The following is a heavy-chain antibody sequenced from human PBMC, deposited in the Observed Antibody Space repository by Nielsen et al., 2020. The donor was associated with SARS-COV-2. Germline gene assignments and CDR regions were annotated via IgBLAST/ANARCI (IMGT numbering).Heavy chain of an antibody. CDR2: IKQDGSEK. Sequence: GESLKISCAASGFTFSSYWMNWVRQAPGKGLEWVANIKQDGSEKYYGDSVKGRFTISRDNAKNSLYLQMNSLRAEDTAVYYCVRDSSAVIWSGYPVDWGQGTLVTVSS. CDR1: GFTFSSYW. J-gene: IGHJ4*02. V-gene: IGHV3-7*01. D-gene: IGHD3-3*01. CDR3: VRDSSAVIWSGYPVD.